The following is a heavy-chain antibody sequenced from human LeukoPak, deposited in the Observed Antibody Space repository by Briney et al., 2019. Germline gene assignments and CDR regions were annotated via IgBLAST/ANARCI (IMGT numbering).Heavy chain of an antibody. V-gene: IGHV3-21*01. CDR1: GFTFSSYS. CDR2: ISSSGNYI. J-gene: IGHJ6*02. Sequence: GGSLRLSCAASGFTFSSYSMNWVRQAPGRGLEWVSSISSSGNYIYYADSMKGRFTISRDNAKNSLYLQMNSLRAEDTAVYYCARDPYYGSNSRYYYYYGMDVWGQGTMVTVSS. D-gene: IGHD4-23*01. CDR3: ARDPYYGSNSRYYYYYGMDV.